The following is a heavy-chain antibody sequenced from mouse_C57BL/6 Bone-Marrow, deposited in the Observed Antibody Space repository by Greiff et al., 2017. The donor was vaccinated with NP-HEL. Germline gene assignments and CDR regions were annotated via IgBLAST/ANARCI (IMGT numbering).Heavy chain of an antibody. V-gene: IGHV1-12*01. CDR3: TRPALWGEDYSMDD. Sequence: VQLQQSGAELVRPGASVKMSCKASGYTFTSYNMHWVKQTPRPGLDWIGAIYPGNGDTSYTQKLKGQATLPVDKSSSTAYMQLSSLTYEYSTVYFGTRPALWGEDYSMDDWGQGTSVTVSS. CDR2: IYPGNGDT. J-gene: IGHJ4*01. CDR1: GYTFTSYN.